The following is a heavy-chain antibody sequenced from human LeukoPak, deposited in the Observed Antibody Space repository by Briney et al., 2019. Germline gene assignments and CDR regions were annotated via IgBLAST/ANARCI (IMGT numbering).Heavy chain of an antibody. CDR2: IYPGDSDT. CDR1: GYSFTSYW. Sequence: GESLKISCKGSGYSFTSYWIGWVRQMPGKGLEWLGIIYPGDSDTRYSPSFQGQVTFSADKSINTAYMHWRSLKASDTAMYYCARQGHYDSYGFYYMDVWGEGTTVIASS. V-gene: IGHV5-51*01. J-gene: IGHJ6*03. D-gene: IGHD3-16*01. CDR3: ARQGHYDSYGFYYMDV.